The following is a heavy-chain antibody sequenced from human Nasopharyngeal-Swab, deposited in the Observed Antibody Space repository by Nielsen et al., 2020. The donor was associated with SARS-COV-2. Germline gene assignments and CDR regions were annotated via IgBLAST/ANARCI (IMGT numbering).Heavy chain of an antibody. V-gene: IGHV1-69*01. J-gene: IGHJ6*02. CDR2: IIPIFGTP. CDR3: ARDRFYYGSGSYYKHTFYYGMDV. D-gene: IGHD3-10*01. Sequence: WVRQAPGQGIEWMGGIIPIFGTPNYAQKFQGRVTITADESTGTTYMDLSSLRSEDTAVYYCARDRFYYGSGSYYKHTFYYGMDVWGQGTTVTVSS.